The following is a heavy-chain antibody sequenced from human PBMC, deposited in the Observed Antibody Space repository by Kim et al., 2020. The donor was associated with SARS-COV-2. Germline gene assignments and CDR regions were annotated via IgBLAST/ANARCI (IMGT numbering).Heavy chain of an antibody. J-gene: IGHJ4*02. Sequence: SETLSLTCTVSGGSISSGDYYWSWIRQPPGKGLEWIGYIYYSGSTYYNPSLKSRVTISVDTSKNQFSLKLSSVTAADTAVYYCARGGYYDFWSGPPDYWGQGTLVTVSS. CDR1: GGSISSGDYY. V-gene: IGHV4-30-4*01. CDR3: ARGGYYDFWSGPPDY. CDR2: IYYSGST. D-gene: IGHD3-3*01.